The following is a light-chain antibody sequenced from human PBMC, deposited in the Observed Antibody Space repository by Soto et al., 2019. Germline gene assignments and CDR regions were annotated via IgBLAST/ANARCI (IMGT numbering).Light chain of an antibody. J-gene: IGLJ3*02. V-gene: IGLV2-14*01. CDR2: DVS. CDR1: SSDVGGYHY. CDR3: SSYTSSSTWV. Sequence: QSVLTQPASVSGSPGQSITISCTGTSSDVGGYHYVSWYQQHPGKAPKLMIYDVSNRPSGVSNRVSGSKSGNTASLTISGLQAEDEADYYCSSYTSSSTWVFGGGTKLTVL.